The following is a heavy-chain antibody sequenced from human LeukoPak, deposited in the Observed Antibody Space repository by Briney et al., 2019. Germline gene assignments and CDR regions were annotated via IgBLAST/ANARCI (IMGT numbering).Heavy chain of an antibody. CDR3: AKAGDYSYFDY. CDR1: GFTFTNYG. D-gene: IGHD4-11*01. Sequence: PGGSLRLSCAASGFTFTNYGMTWVRQAPGKGLEWVSAISGSDGSTYYADSVKGRFTISRDNSKNTLYLQMNSLRAEDTAVYYCAKAGDYSYFDYWGQGTLVTVSS. J-gene: IGHJ4*02. CDR2: ISGSDGST. V-gene: IGHV3-23*01.